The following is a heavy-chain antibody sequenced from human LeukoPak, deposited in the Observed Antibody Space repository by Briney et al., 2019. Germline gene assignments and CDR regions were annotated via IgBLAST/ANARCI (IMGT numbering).Heavy chain of an antibody. CDR3: AREYSASEH. CDR2: IDPYTGNT. D-gene: IGHD5-12*01. V-gene: IGHV1-2*02. J-gene: IGHJ4*02. Sequence: ASVKVSYKASGYTFVGYYLHWVRQAPGQGLAWMAWIDPYTGNTHYAQKFQCRITVTRDTSVSTTYMELSWQTSDDTARYYCAREYSASEHWGQGTLVTVSS. CDR1: GYTFVGYY.